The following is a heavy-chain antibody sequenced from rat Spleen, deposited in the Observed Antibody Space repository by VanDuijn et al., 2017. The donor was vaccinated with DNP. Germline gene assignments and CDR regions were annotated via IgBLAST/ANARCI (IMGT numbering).Heavy chain of an antibody. V-gene: IGHV5-20*01. CDR1: GITFSDHN. J-gene: IGHJ2*01. D-gene: IGHD1-7*01. Sequence: EVQLVESGGGLVQPGRSLKLSCAVSGITFSDHNMAWVRQAPTKGLEWVASISDSGGFTCYRDSVKGRFTISRDNAKSTLYLQMDSLRSEDTATYYCTTDPYYGYWGQGVMVTVSS. CDR3: TTDPYYGY. CDR2: ISDSGGFT.